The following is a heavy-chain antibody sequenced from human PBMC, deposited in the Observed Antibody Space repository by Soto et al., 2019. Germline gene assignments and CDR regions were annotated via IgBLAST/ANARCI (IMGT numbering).Heavy chain of an antibody. CDR1: GGTFSSYA. CDR2: IIPIFGTA. CDR3: ARGGYCSGGSCFSNWFDP. Sequence: QVQLVQSGAEVKKPGSSVKVSCKASGGTFSSYAISWVRQAPGQGLEWMGGIIPIFGTANYAQKFQGRVTIPADESTSTAYMELSSLRSEDTAVYYCARGGYCSGGSCFSNWFDPWGQGTLVTVSS. V-gene: IGHV1-69*01. J-gene: IGHJ5*02. D-gene: IGHD2-15*01.